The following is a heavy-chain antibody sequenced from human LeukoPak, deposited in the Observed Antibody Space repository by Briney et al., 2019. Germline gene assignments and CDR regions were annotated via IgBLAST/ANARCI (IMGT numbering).Heavy chain of an antibody. CDR2: IYYSGST. Sequence: KPSETLSLTCTVSGDSISSYYWSWIRQPPGKGLEWIGYIYYSGSTNYNPSLKSRVTISVDTSKNQFSLKLSSVTAADTAVYYCARSKGAILTGYYSYYFDYWGQGTLVTVSS. D-gene: IGHD3-9*01. CDR1: GDSISSYY. J-gene: IGHJ4*02. CDR3: ARSKGAILTGYYSYYFDY. V-gene: IGHV4-59*08.